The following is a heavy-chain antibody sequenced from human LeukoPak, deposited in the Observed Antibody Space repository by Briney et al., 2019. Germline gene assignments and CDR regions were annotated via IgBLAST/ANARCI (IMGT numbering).Heavy chain of an antibody. V-gene: IGHV3-20*04. D-gene: IGHD4-17*01. J-gene: IGHJ4*02. CDR3: ARTFSGDHDFDY. CDR2: INWNGGST. Sequence: PGGSLRLSCAASGFTFDDYAMNWVRQAPGKGLEWVSGINWNGGSTGYADSVKGRFTISRGNAKNSLYLQMNSLRAEDTAVYYCARTFSGDHDFDYWGQGTPVTVSS. CDR1: GFTFDDYA.